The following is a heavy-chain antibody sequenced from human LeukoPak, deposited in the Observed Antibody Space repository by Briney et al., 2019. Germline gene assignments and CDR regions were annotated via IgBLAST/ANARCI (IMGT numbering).Heavy chain of an antibody. CDR3: ARGRVGGATLIDWFDP. D-gene: IGHD1-26*01. Sequence: ASVKVSCKASGYTFTSYGISWVRQAPGQGLEWMGWISAYNGNTNYAQKLQGRVTMTTDTSTSTAYMELRSLRSDDTAVYYCARGRVGGATLIDWFDPWGQGTLVTVSS. V-gene: IGHV1-18*01. CDR2: ISAYNGNT. J-gene: IGHJ5*02. CDR1: GYTFTSYG.